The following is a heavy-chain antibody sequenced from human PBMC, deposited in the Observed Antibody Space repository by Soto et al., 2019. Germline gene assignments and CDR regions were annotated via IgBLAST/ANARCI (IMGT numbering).Heavy chain of an antibody. Sequence: PGGSLRLSCAGSGFPFYNYGINWVRQAPGKGLEWVAIISFDGTTKVYADSVKGRFTISRDNSKNTVFLQMNGLRVEDTAVYYCAKAAPYYYTTSPRAYFDSWGQGTPATVSS. CDR1: GFPFYNYG. CDR3: AKAAPYYYTTSPRAYFDS. J-gene: IGHJ4*02. V-gene: IGHV3-30*18. CDR2: ISFDGTTK. D-gene: IGHD3-10*01.